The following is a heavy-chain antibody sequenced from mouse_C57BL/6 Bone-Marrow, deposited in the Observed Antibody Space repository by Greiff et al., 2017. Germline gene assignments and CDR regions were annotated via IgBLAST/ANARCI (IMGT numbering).Heavy chain of an antibody. CDR3: ARHESRDGYWCAY. Sequence: QVQLKESGPGLVAPSQSLSITCTVSGFSLTSYGVHWVRQPPGKGLEWLVVIWSDGSTTYNSALKSRLSISKDNSKSQVFLKMNSLQTDVTAMYYCARHESRDGYWCAYWGQGTLVTVSA. V-gene: IGHV2-6-1*01. CDR1: GFSLTSYG. CDR2: IWSDGST. J-gene: IGHJ3*01. D-gene: IGHD2-3*01.